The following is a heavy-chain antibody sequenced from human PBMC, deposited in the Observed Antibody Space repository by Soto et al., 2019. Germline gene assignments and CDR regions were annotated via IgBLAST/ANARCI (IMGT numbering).Heavy chain of an antibody. D-gene: IGHD1-1*01. CDR3: ARFGTGDGYNPNFPNVIWASLQQ. V-gene: IGHV1-69*01. Sequence: SVKVACTASGGPFISYAVIWGRQAPGQGLEWMGGIIPIFGTANYAQKFQGRVTITADESTSTAYMELSSLRSEDTAVYYCARFGTGDGYNPNFPNVIWASLQQWGQRTLVTVSS. J-gene: IGHJ1*01. CDR2: IIPIFGTA. CDR1: GGPFISYA.